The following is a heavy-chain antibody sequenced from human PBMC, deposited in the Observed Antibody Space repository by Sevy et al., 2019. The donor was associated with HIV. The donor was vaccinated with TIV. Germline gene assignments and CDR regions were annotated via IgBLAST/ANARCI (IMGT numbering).Heavy chain of an antibody. CDR2: IWYDGSNK. D-gene: IGHD3-22*01. Sequence: GGSLRLSCAASGFTFSGYGMHWVRQAPGKGPEWVAMIWYDGSNKYYRDSVKGRFTLSRDNSRKTLYLQMNSLRAADTAVYYCARDSVRGGYFDSSGYYLFDYWGQGTLVTVSS. CDR3: ARDSVRGGYFDSSGYYLFDY. V-gene: IGHV3-33*01. J-gene: IGHJ4*02. CDR1: GFTFSGYG.